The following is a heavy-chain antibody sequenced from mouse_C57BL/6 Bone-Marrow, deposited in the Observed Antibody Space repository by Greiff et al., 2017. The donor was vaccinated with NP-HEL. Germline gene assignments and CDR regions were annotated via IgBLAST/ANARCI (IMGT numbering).Heavy chain of an antibody. J-gene: IGHJ1*03. CDR3: ARDNWDWYFEV. V-gene: IGHV7-1*01. CDR1: GFTFSDFY. CDR2: SRNKANDYTT. Sequence: EVNVVESGGGLVQSGRSLRLSCATSGFTFSDFYMEWVRQAPGKGLEWIAASRNKANDYTTEYSASVKGRFIVSRDTSQSILYLQMNALRAEDTASYYCARDNWDWYFEVWGTGTTVTVSS. D-gene: IGHD4-1*01.